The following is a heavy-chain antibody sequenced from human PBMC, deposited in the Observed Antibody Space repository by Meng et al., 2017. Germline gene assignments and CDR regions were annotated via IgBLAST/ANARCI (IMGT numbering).Heavy chain of an antibody. CDR2: IIPIFGTA. Sequence: QVQSVQFGAGGKKPGSSGKVYGKASGCPFSSYAISWVRQAPGQGLEWMGGIIPIFGTANYAQKFQGRVTITADKSTSTAYMELSSLRSEDTAVYYCARAAEVATIDFADYWGQGTLVTVSS. V-gene: IGHV1-69*06. CDR1: GCPFSSYA. J-gene: IGHJ4*02. CDR3: ARAAEVATIDFADY. D-gene: IGHD5-24*01.